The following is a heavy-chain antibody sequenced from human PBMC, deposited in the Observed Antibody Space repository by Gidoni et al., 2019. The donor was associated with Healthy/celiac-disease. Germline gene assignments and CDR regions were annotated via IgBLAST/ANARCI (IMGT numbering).Heavy chain of an antibody. CDR3: ARDTTMVRVYFDY. J-gene: IGHJ4*02. V-gene: IGHV3-48*01. Sequence: EVQLVESGGGLVQPGGSLRLACAASGFTFSSYSMNWVRQAPGKGLEWVSYISSSSSTIYYADSVKGRFTISRDNAKNSLYLQMNSLRAEDTAVYYCARDTTMVRVYFDYWGQGTLVTVSS. CDR1: GFTFSSYS. D-gene: IGHD3-10*01. CDR2: ISSSSSTI.